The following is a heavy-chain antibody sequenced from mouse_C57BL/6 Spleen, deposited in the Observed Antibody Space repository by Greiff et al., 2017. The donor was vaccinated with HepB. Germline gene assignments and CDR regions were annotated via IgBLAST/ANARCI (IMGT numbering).Heavy chain of an antibody. V-gene: IGHV1-39*01. CDR2: INPNYGTT. D-gene: IGHD1-1*01. CDR3: ARSDYYGSSVYWYFDV. Sequence: EVKLMESGPELVKPGASVKISCKASGYSFTDYNMNWVKQSNGKSLEWIGVINPNYGTTSYNQKFKGKATLTVDKSSSTAYMQLNSLTSEDSAVYYCARSDYYGSSVYWYFDVWGTGTTVTVSS. J-gene: IGHJ1*03. CDR1: GYSFTDYN.